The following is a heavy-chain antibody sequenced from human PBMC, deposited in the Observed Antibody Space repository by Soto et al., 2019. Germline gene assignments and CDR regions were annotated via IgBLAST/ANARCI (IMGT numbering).Heavy chain of an antibody. CDR1: GGSISGSSYY. CDR3: ARFSGATYGDYGGGINY. V-gene: IGHV4-39*01. Sequence: PSETLSLTCTVSGGSISGSSYYWGWIRQPPGKGLECIGSVHYSEGTDYNPSLKSRVTISVDTSKNQFSLKLTSVTAADTAVYFCARFSGATYGDYGGGINYWGQGTLVTVS. J-gene: IGHJ4*02. CDR2: VHYSEGT. D-gene: IGHD4-17*01.